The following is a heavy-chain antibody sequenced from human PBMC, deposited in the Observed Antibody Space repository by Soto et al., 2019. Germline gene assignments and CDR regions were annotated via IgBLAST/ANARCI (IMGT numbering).Heavy chain of an antibody. CDR3: ARGGVSTRTFDY. D-gene: IGHD3-3*01. CDR1: GYNFAGYW. CDR2: IYPSDSDT. V-gene: IGHV5-51*01. J-gene: IGHJ4*02. Sequence: GESLKISCKGSGYNFAGYWIAWVCQMPGKGLGLMGIIYPSDSDTRYRPSFQGQVTISADKSISSAYLQWSSLRASDTAMYYCARGGVSTRTFDYWGQGTPVTVSS.